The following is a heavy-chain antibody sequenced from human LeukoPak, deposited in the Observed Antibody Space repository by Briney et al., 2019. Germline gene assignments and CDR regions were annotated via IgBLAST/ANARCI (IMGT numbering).Heavy chain of an antibody. D-gene: IGHD3-10*01. CDR3: AKDQENYYGSGSYFFGQPGY. J-gene: IGHJ4*02. CDR1: GFTFSSYG. V-gene: IGHV3-30*18. Sequence: PGGSLRLSCAASGFTFSSYGMHWVRQAPGKGLEWVAVISYDGSNKYYADSVKGRFTISRDNSKNTLYLQMNSLRAEDTAVYYCAKDQENYYGSGSYFFGQPGYWGQGTLVTVSS. CDR2: ISYDGSNK.